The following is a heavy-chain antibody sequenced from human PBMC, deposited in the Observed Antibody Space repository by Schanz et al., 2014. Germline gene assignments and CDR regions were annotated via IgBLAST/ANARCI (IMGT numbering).Heavy chain of an antibody. Sequence: QVQLVQSGAEVKKPGASVKVSCKASGYPFSNYGISWLRQAPGQGFEWMAWMSYNGNTKYAQSLQGRVTVTRGTSTSTSYMELRSLTSDDTAVYYCARDVPINDYWGQGTPVTVSS. CDR2: MSYNGNT. J-gene: IGHJ4*02. CDR3: ARDVPINDY. V-gene: IGHV1-18*01. CDR1: GYPFSNYG. D-gene: IGHD2-2*01.